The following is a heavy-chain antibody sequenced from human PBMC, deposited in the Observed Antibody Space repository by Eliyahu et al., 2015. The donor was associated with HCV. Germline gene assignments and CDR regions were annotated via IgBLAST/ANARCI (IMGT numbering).Heavy chain of an antibody. CDR2: ISSSSSYI. D-gene: IGHD3-22*01. J-gene: IGHJ4*02. Sequence: EVQLVESGGGLVKPGGSLRLSCAASGFTFSSYSMNWVRQAPGKGLEWVSSISSSSSYIYYADSVKGRFTTSRDNAKNSLYLQMNSLRAEDTAVYYCARSRSSGYPYYFDYWGQGTLVTVSS. CDR3: ARSRSSGYPYYFDY. V-gene: IGHV3-21*01. CDR1: GFTFSSYS.